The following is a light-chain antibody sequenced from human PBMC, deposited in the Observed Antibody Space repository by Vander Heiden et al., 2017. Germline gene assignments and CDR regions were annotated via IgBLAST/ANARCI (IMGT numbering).Light chain of an antibody. CDR3: SSYAGSKNLV. V-gene: IGLV2-8*01. J-gene: IGLJ2*01. CDR2: EVS. Sequence: QSALTQPPSASGSPGQSVTISCTGTSSDVGGYNYVSWYQRHPGKAPKLMVYEVSKRPSGVPDRFSGSKSGNTASLTVPGLQAEDEADYYCSSYAGSKNLVFGGGTKLTVL. CDR1: SSDVGGYNY.